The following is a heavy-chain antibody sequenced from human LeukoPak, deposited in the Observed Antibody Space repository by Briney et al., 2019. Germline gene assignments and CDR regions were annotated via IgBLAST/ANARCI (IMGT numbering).Heavy chain of an antibody. J-gene: IGHJ4*02. CDR2: ISGSGGST. D-gene: IGHD5-18*01. Sequence: GASLRLSCAASGFTFSSYAMSWVRQAPGKGLEWVSAISGSGGSTYYADSVKGRFTISRDNSKNTLYLQMNSLRAEDTAVYYCARVWYSYGRGGYYFDYWGQGTLVTVSS. V-gene: IGHV3-23*01. CDR1: GFTFSSYA. CDR3: ARVWYSYGRGGYYFDY.